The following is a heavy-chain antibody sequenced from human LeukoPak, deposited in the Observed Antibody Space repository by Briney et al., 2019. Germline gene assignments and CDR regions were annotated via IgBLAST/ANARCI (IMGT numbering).Heavy chain of an antibody. CDR3: ARGNRQAYYFDY. J-gene: IGHJ4*02. Sequence: ASVKVPCKASGYTFTSYDINWVRQATGQGLEWMGWMNPNSGNTGYAQKFQGRVTMTRNTSISTAYMELSSLRSEDTAVYYCARGNRQAYYFDYWGQGTLVTVSS. V-gene: IGHV1-8*01. CDR2: MNPNSGNT. CDR1: GYTFTSYD.